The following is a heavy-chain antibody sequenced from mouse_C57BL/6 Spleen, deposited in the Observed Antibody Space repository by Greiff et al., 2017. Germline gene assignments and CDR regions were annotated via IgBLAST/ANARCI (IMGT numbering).Heavy chain of an antibody. CDR1: GYSFTSYY. V-gene: IGHV1-66*01. Sequence: QVHVKQSGPELVKPGASVKISCKASGYSFTSYYIHWVKQRPGQGLEWIGWIYPGSGNTKYNEKFMGKATLTADTSSSTAYMQLSSLTSEDSAVYYCARWGNDEGGDYWGQGTTRTVSS. D-gene: IGHD2-12*01. CDR2: IYPGSGNT. J-gene: IGHJ2*01. CDR3: ARWGNDEGGDY.